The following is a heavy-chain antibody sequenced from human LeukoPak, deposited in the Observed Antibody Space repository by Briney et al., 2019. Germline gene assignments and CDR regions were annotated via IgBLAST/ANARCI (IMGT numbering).Heavy chain of an antibody. Sequence: GESLRLSCAASGFTFSSYWMNWVRQTPGKGLEWVAVISYDGSNKYYADSVKGRFTISRDNSKNTLYLQMNSLRAEDTAVYYCAKGGWYYYYYYMDVWGKGTTVTVSS. V-gene: IGHV3-30*18. CDR3: AKGGWYYYYYYMDV. CDR1: GFTFSSYW. J-gene: IGHJ6*03. CDR2: ISYDGSNK. D-gene: IGHD6-19*01.